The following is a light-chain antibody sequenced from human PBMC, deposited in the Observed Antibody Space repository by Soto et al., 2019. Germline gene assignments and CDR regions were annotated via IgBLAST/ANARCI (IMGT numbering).Light chain of an antibody. CDR3: SSYAGSNNLGV. CDR2: EVS. CDR1: SSDIGGYNY. J-gene: IGLJ1*01. Sequence: SVLTQPPSASGSPGQSVTISCTGTSSDIGGYNYVFWYQQYPGKAPKLMIYEVSKRPSGVPDRFSGSKSGNTASLTVSGLQAEDEADYYCSSYAGSNNLGVFGTGTKVTV. V-gene: IGLV2-8*01.